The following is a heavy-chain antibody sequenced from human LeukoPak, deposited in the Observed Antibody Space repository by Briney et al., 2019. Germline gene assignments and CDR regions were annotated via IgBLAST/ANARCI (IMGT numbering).Heavy chain of an antibody. D-gene: IGHD6-19*01. CDR1: GYTFTSYD. J-gene: IGHJ4*02. CDR2: MNPNSGNT. CDR3: ARVVAVAGTDFDY. Sequence: ASVKVSCKASGYTFTSYDINWVRQATGQGLEWMGWMNPNSGNTGYAQKFQGRVTMTRNTSISTAYMELSSLRSEDTAVYYCARVVAVAGTDFDYWDQGTLVTVSS. V-gene: IGHV1-8*01.